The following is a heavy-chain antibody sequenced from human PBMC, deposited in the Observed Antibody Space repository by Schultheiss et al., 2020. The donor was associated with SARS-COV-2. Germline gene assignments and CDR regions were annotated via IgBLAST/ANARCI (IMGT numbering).Heavy chain of an antibody. CDR1: GGSISSSSYY. J-gene: IGHJ5*02. CDR2: IYYSGST. D-gene: IGHD2-2*02. CDR3: ARGLGYCSSTSCYNWFDP. V-gene: IGHV4-39*07. Sequence: GSLRLSCTVSGGSISSSSYYWGWIRQPPGKGLEWIGSIYYSGSTNYNPSLKSRVTISVDTSKNQFSLKLSSVTAADTAVYYCARGLGYCSSTSCYNWFDPWGQGTLVTVSS.